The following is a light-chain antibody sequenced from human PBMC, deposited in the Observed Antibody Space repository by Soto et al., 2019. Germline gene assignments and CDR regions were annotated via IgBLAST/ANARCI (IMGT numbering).Light chain of an antibody. Sequence: DIQMTQSPSILSASVGDSVTITCRASQIITSGLAWYQQKPGKAPKLLISDVSNLESGVPSRFSGSGYGTEFTLTISSLQPDDFATYYCQQYDSFPGTFGLGTKVEIK. CDR1: QIITSG. J-gene: IGKJ1*01. CDR3: QQYDSFPGT. V-gene: IGKV1-5*01. CDR2: DVS.